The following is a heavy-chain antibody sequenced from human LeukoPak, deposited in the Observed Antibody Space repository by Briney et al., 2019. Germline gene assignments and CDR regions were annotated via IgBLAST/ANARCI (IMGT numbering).Heavy chain of an antibody. CDR2: ISYSGST. CDR3: ARHPELYFFDY. V-gene: IGHV4-59*08. Sequence: SETLSLTCTVSGASISSYYWSWIRQPPGKGLEWIGYISYSGSTDYNPSLKSRVTISADTSKNQVSLTLSSVTAADTAVYYCARHPELYFFDYWGQGTLVTVSS. J-gene: IGHJ4*02. D-gene: IGHD3-10*01. CDR1: GASISSYY.